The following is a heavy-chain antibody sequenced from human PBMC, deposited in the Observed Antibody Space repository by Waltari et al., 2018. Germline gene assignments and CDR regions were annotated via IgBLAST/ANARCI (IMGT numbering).Heavy chain of an antibody. CDR1: GGSISSYY. V-gene: IGHV4-59*01. CDR3: ARDGHYYDSSGHAYYYYMDV. CDR2: IYYSGST. J-gene: IGHJ6*03. D-gene: IGHD3-22*01. Sequence: QVQLQESGPGLVKPSETLSLTCTVSGGSISSYYWSWIRQPPGKGLEWIGYIYYSGSTNYNPSLKSRVTISVDTSKNQFSLKLSSVTAADTAVYYCARDGHYYDSSGHAYYYYMDVWGKGTTVTVSS.